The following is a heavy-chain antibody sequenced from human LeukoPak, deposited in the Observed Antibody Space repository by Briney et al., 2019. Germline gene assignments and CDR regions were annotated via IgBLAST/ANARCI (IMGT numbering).Heavy chain of an antibody. CDR2: ISYDGSNK. V-gene: IGHV3-30*03. CDR3: ATPLRFLEWLLSD. CDR1: GFTFSSYG. D-gene: IGHD3-3*01. J-gene: IGHJ4*02. Sequence: GGSLRLSCAASGFTFSSYGMHWVRQAPGKGLERVAVISYDGSNKYYADSVKGRFTISRDNSKNTLYLQMNSLRAEDRAVYYSATPLRFLEWLLSDWGQGTLVTVSS.